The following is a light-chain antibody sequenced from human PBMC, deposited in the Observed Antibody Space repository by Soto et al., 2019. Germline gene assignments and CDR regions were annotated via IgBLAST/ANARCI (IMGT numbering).Light chain of an antibody. CDR3: CSYGGTFYV. V-gene: IGLV2-11*01. CDR2: DVS. J-gene: IGLJ1*01. Sequence: VLAQPRSVSGSPGQSVTISCTGTSSDVDDYNYVSWFQQHPGKAPKLMIYDVSERPSGVPDRFSGSKSGNTASLTISGLQAEDEADYYCCSYGGTFYVFGTGTKVTVL. CDR1: SSDVDDYNY.